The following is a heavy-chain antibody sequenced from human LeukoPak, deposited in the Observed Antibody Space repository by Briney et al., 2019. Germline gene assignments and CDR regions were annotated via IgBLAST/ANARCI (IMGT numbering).Heavy chain of an antibody. CDR1: GFRFSDYW. J-gene: IGHJ4*02. V-gene: IGHV3-7*01. CDR3: ASGMTEFDY. CDR2: IKEDGAEK. Sequence: GGSLRLSCAASGFRFSDYWMSWVRQAPGKGLEWVASIKEDGAEKYYVESVKGRFTIFRDNAKHSLHLQMNSLRVEDTAVYYCASGMTEFDYWGQGTLVTVSS.